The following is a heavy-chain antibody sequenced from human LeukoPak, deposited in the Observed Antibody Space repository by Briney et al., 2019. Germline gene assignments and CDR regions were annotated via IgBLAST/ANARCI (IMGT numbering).Heavy chain of an antibody. V-gene: IGHV4-59*12. CDR3: ARGLKCSRNISCYPGGTFDP. Sequence: PSETLSLTCIVSGGSITGYYWAWIRQPPGKGLEWIGYMYHSGSANYNASLKSRVTLSVDTSKNQFSLRLSSVTAADTAVYYCARGLKCSRNISCYPGGTFDPWGQGTLVTVSS. J-gene: IGHJ5*02. CDR1: GGSITGYY. D-gene: IGHD2-2*01. CDR2: MYHSGSA.